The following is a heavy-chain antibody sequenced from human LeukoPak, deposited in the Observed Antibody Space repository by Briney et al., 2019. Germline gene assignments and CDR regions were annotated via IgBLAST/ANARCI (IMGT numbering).Heavy chain of an antibody. J-gene: IGHJ4*02. CDR2: IYYSGST. CDR3: ARVLWFGAYNFDY. V-gene: IGHV4-30-4*08. D-gene: IGHD3-10*01. Sequence: SETLSLTCTVSGGSISSGDYYWSWIRQPPGKGLEWIGYIYYSGSTYYNPSLKSRVTISVDTSKNQFSLKLSSVTAADTAVYYCARVLWFGAYNFDYWGQGTLVTVSS. CDR1: GGSISSGDYY.